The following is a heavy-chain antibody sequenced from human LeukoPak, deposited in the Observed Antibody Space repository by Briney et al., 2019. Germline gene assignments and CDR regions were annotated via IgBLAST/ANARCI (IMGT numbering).Heavy chain of an antibody. J-gene: IGHJ4*02. V-gene: IGHV4-39*01. D-gene: IGHD3-22*01. CDR1: GGSISSSSYY. Sequence: KPSETLSLTCTVSGGSISSSSYYWGWIRQPPGKGLGWIGSIYYSGSTYYNPSLKSRVTISVDTSKNQFSLKLSSVTAADTAVYYCARRHYYDSSGYYYYWGKGTLVTVSS. CDR3: ARRHYYDSSGYYYY. CDR2: IYYSGST.